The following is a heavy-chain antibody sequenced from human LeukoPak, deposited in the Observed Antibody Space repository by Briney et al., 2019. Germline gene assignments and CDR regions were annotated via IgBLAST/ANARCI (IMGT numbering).Heavy chain of an antibody. D-gene: IGHD3-3*01. CDR3: AKGFATPFLLEC. J-gene: IGHJ4*02. V-gene: IGHV3-23*01. CDR1: GFTFSSYG. CDR2: ISPRGDNT. Sequence: GGSLRLSCAASGFTFSSYGMSWVRQAPGKGLEWVSTISPRGDNTYYADSVKGRFTISRDNFKNTPFLQMNSLRAEDTAIYYCAKGFATPFLLECWGPGTLVTVSS.